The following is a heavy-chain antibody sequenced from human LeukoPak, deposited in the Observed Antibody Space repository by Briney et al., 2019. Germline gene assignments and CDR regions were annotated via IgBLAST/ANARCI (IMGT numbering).Heavy chain of an antibody. CDR3: ARFNRDGYNCYYYGMDV. CDR1: GYTFTGYY. D-gene: IGHD5-24*01. CDR2: INPNSGGT. J-gene: IGHJ6*02. V-gene: IGHV1-2*04. Sequence: ASVKVSCKASGYTFTGYYMHWVRQAPGQGLEWMGWINPNSGGTNYAQKFRGWVTMTRDTSISTAYMELSRLRSDDTAVYYCARFNRDGYNCYYYGMDVWGQGTTVTVSS.